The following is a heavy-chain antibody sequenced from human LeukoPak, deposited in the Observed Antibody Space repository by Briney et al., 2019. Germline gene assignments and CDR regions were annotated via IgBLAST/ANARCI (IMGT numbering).Heavy chain of an antibody. CDR1: GFTFSSYE. J-gene: IGHJ6*03. Sequence: GGSLRLSCAASGFTFSSYEMNWVRQAPGKGLEWVSYISSSGSTIYYADSVKGRFTISRDNAKNSLYLQMNSLRAEDTALYYCAKDNAGRYHYYDSSGYYQDYYYYMDVWGKGTTVTISS. CDR3: AKDNAGRYHYYDSSGYYQDYYYYMDV. V-gene: IGHV3-48*03. CDR2: ISSSGSTI. D-gene: IGHD3-22*01.